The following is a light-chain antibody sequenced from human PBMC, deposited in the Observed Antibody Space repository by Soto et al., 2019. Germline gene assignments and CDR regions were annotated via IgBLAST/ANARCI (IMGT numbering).Light chain of an antibody. CDR2: AAS. V-gene: IGKV1-27*01. CDR3: QKYNSAPWT. CDR1: QGISNS. Sequence: DIRMTQSPSSLSASVGDRVTITCRASQGISNSLAWYQQKPGQVPKLLIYAASTLRSGVPSRFSGSGSGTDFTLTISSLQPEDVATYYCQKYNSAPWTFGQGTEVEIK. J-gene: IGKJ1*01.